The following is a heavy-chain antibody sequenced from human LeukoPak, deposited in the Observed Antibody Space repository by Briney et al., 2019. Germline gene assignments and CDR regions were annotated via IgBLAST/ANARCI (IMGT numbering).Heavy chain of an antibody. CDR2: ITPIFGTA. V-gene: IGHV1-69*06. CDR1: GGTFSSYA. CDR3: ARVVAVAGTPGSWFDP. D-gene: IGHD6-19*01. Sequence: SVKVSCKASGGTFSSYAISWVRQAPGQGLEWMGGITPIFGTANYAQKFQGRVTITADKSTSTAYMELSSLRSEDTAVYYCARVVAVAGTPGSWFDPWGQGTLVTVSS. J-gene: IGHJ5*02.